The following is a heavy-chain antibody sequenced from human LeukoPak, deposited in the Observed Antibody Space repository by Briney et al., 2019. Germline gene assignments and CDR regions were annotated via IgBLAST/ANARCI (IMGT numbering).Heavy chain of an antibody. CDR2: IYYSGSP. D-gene: IGHD3-9*01. V-gene: IGHV4-59*01. CDR3: ARDGAVDILTGYGAFDM. J-gene: IGHJ3*02. Sequence: SETLSLTCTVSGGSISSYYWSWIRQPPGKGLEWIGYIYYSGSPNYNPSLNSRVTISLDTSRNQFSLKLSSVTAADTAVYYCARDGAVDILTGYGAFDMWGQGTMVTVSS. CDR1: GGSISSYY.